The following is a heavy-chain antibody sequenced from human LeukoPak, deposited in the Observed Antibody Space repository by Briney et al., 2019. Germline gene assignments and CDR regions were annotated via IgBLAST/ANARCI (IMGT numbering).Heavy chain of an antibody. J-gene: IGHJ6*03. V-gene: IGHV4-59*02. D-gene: IGHD3-10*01. CDR3: AREISGTYYNPLGYMDV. CDR2: VYYSGTT. CDR1: GGSVSYY. Sequence: KPSETLSLTCTVSGGSVSYYLSWIRQPPGKGREWIGYVYYSGTTNYNPSLKSRVTMSVDTSKNQFSLNLSSVTAADTAVYYCAREISGTYYNPLGYMDVWGKGTTVTVSS.